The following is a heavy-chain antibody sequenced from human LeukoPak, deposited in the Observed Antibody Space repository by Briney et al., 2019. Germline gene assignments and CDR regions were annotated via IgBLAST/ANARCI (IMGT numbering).Heavy chain of an antibody. CDR3: ARAQVGFSDLDY. CDR2: IKHDGSAT. CDR1: EFTFNNYW. Sequence: GGSLRLSCAASEFTFNNYWMTWVRQPPGKGLEWVANIKHDGSATYYVDSVRGRFTISRDNAMNSVYLHMNSLRAEDTSVYYCARAQVGFSDLDYWGQGTLVTVSS. D-gene: IGHD1-26*01. J-gene: IGHJ4*02. V-gene: IGHV3-7*04.